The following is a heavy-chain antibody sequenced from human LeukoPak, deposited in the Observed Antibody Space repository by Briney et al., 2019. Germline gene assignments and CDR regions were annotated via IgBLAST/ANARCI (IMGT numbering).Heavy chain of an antibody. CDR2: ISWNSGTV. J-gene: IGHJ6*02. Sequence: GGSLRLSCAASGFTFDVYAMHWVRQAPGKGLEWVSGISWNSGTVGYADSVKGRFTISRDNAKNSLYLQMNSLRAEDTALYYCVKDVGRNYYYGMDVWGQGATVTVSS. V-gene: IGHV3-9*01. CDR1: GFTFDVYA. CDR3: VKDVGRNYYYGMDV.